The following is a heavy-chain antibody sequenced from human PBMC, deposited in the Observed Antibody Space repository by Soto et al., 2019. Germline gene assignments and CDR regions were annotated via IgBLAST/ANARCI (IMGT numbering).Heavy chain of an antibody. V-gene: IGHV4-61*01. CDR3: PGEWAHYYFHL. CDR2: VYYSGAT. CDR1: GGSLNVGSYY. J-gene: IGHJ1*01. D-gene: IGHD1-26*01. Sequence: SETLSLTCTVSGGSLNVGSYYWNWIRQPPGKEMEWIGYVYYSGATKYNPSLKSRATISQDTSKNQFSLKLNSVTPSDTAVYYCPGEWAHYYFHLWGQGIRVSVSS.